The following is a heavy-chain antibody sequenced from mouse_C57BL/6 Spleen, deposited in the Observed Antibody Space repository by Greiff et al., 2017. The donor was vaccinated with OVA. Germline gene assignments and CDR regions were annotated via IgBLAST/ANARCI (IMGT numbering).Heavy chain of an antibody. CDR1: GYAFSSSW. J-gene: IGHJ1*03. V-gene: IGHV1-82*01. CDR3: ARGGGSSDWYFDV. Sequence: QVQLQQSGPELVKPGASVKISCKASGYAFSSSWMNWVKQRPGKGLEWIGRIYPGDGDTNYNGKFKGKATLTADKSSSTAYMQLSSLTSEDSAVYFCARGGGSSDWYFDVWGTGTTVTVSS. D-gene: IGHD1-1*01. CDR2: IYPGDGDT.